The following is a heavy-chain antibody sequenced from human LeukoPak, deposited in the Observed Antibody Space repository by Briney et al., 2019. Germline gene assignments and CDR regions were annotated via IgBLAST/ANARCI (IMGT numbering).Heavy chain of an antibody. CDR1: GFTFSSCS. Sequence: GGSLRLSCAASGFTFSSCSMNWVRQAPGKGLEWVSSISSSSNYIYYADSVKGRFTISRDNAKNSLYLQMNSLRAEDTAVYYCARGRGYYPPYWGQGTLVTVSS. CDR3: ARGRGYYPPY. J-gene: IGHJ4*02. D-gene: IGHD3-22*01. V-gene: IGHV3-21*01. CDR2: ISSSSNYI.